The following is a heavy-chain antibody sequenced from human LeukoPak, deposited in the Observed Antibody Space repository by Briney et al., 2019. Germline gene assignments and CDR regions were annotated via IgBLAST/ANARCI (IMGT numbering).Heavy chain of an antibody. CDR3: ARGAARDYMDV. D-gene: IGHD6-6*01. Sequence: GESLKISCKGSGYSFISYWIGWVRQMPGKGLEWMGVIYPGDSGPRYSPTFQGQVTISADKSISTAYLQWSSLKASDTAMYYCARGAARDYMDVWGKGTTVTVSS. J-gene: IGHJ6*03. CDR1: GYSFISYW. CDR2: IYPGDSGP. V-gene: IGHV5-51*01.